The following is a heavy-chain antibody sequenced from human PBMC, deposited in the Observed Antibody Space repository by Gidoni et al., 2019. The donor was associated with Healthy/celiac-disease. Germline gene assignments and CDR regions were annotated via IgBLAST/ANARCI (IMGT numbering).Heavy chain of an antibody. CDR1: GFTFSSYA. CDR2: ISYDGSNK. V-gene: IGHV3-30-3*01. CDR3: ARDGGPWLVRGYFDY. Sequence: QVQLVESGGGVVQPGRSLRLSCAASGFTFSSYAMHWVRQAPGQGLEWVAVISYDGSNKYYADSVKGRFTISRDNSKNTLYLQMNSLRAEDTAVYYCARDGGPWLVRGYFDYWGQGTLVTVSS. D-gene: IGHD6-19*01. J-gene: IGHJ4*02.